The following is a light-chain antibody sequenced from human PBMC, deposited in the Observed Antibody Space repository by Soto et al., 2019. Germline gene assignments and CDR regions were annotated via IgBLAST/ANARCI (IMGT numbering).Light chain of an antibody. CDR2: EVS. Sequence: QSALTQPASVSGYPGQSITISCTGTSSDVGGYNYVSWYQQHPGKAPKLMIYEVSNRPSGVSNRFSGSNSDNTASLTISGLQAEDEADYYCSSYTSSSTPYVFGTGTKVTVL. CDR3: SSYTSSSTPYV. V-gene: IGLV2-14*01. J-gene: IGLJ1*01. CDR1: SSDVGGYNY.